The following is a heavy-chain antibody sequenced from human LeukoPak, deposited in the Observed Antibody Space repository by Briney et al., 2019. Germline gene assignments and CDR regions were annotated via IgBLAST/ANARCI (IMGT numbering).Heavy chain of an antibody. CDR1: GYTFTSHG. D-gene: IGHD5-18*01. CDR3: ARTESGYSYGYTYYYYGMDV. Sequence: ASVKVSCKASGYTFTSHGISWVRQAPGQGLEWMGWISAYNGNTNYAQKLQGRATMTTDTSTSTAYMELRSLRSDDTAVYYCARTESGYSYGYTYYYYGMDVWGQGTTVTVSS. J-gene: IGHJ6*02. CDR2: ISAYNGNT. V-gene: IGHV1-18*01.